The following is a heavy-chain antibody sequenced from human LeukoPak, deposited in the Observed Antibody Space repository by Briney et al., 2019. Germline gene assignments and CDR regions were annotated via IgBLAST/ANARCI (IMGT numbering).Heavy chain of an antibody. CDR3: ASSSTRLLLD. D-gene: IGHD6-13*01. V-gene: IGHV3-11*01. CDR1: GFTFSDHY. J-gene: IGHJ3*01. Sequence: PGGSLRLSCAASGFTFSDHYMNWIRQAPGKGLEWVSSISTSGSTIYYADSVKGRFTISRDNSKNTLYLQMNSLRAEDTAVYYCASSSTRLLLDWGQGTMVTVSS. CDR2: ISTSGSTI.